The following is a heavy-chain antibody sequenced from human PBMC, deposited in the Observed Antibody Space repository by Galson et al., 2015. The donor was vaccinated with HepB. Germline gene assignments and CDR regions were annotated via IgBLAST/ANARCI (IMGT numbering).Heavy chain of an antibody. CDR2: IYTSGST. CDR3: ARDTGSGYSYGYWYFEL. Sequence: TLSLTCTVSGGSISSGSYYWSWIRQPAGKGLEWIGRIYTSGSTNYNPSLKSRVTISVDTSKNQFSLKLSSVTAADTAVYYCARDTGSGYSYGYWYFELWGRGTLVTVSS. V-gene: IGHV4-61*02. J-gene: IGHJ2*01. D-gene: IGHD5-18*01. CDR1: GGSISSGSYY.